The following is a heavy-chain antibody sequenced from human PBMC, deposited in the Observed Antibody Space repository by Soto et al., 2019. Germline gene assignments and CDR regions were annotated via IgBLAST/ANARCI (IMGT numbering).Heavy chain of an antibody. J-gene: IGHJ2*01. CDR1: GGTFSPYT. Sequence: VQLVQSGAEVTKPGSSVKVSCKASGGTFSPYTINWVQQAPGQGLEWMGRIITFHGVTNYAQKFQARVTITAEKSTSTAYMEQSGLRFDDTAMYYCTRDWEITVSTWSFGGFWGRGTLVTVSS. V-gene: IGHV1-69*08. D-gene: IGHD3-10*01. CDR3: TRDWEITVSTWSFGGF. CDR2: IITFHGVT.